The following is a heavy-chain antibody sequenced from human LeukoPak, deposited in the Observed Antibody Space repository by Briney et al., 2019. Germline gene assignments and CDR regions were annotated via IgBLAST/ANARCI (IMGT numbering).Heavy chain of an antibody. V-gene: IGHV3-43*01. Sequence: GGSLRLSCAASGFTFDDYTVHWVRQAPGKGLEWVSLISWDGSSRYYADSVKGRFTISRDNSKNSLYLQMNSLRTEDTALYYCARDNEAWYFDLWGRGTPVTVSS. CDR1: GFTFDDYT. J-gene: IGHJ2*01. CDR3: ARDNEAWYFDL. CDR2: ISWDGSSR.